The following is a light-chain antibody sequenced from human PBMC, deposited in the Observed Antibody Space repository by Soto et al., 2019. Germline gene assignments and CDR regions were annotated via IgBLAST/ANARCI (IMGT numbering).Light chain of an antibody. CDR1: QSVSINS. Sequence: EVVLTQSPDTLLLSPGERATLSCRASQSVSINSLVWYQQKPGQPPRLLIYGASNRATGIPDRFSASGSGTDFTLTISRLETEDSAMYYCQQYSSSWYTFGQGTKVEVK. CDR2: GAS. J-gene: IGKJ2*01. V-gene: IGKV3-20*01. CDR3: QQYSSSWYT.